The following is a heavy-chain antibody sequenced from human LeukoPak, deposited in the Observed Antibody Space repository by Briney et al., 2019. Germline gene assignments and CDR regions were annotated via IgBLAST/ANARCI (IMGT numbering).Heavy chain of an antibody. CDR1: GGSISSYY. CDR3: ARGRAIGIAAAGGFDY. Sequence: SETLSLTCTVSGGSISSYYWSWIRQPPGKGLEWIGYIYYSGSTNYNPSLKSRVTISVDTSKNQFSLKLSSVTAADTAVYYCARGRAIGIAAAGGFDYWGQGTLVTVSS. CDR2: IYYSGST. J-gene: IGHJ4*02. D-gene: IGHD6-13*01. V-gene: IGHV4-59*12.